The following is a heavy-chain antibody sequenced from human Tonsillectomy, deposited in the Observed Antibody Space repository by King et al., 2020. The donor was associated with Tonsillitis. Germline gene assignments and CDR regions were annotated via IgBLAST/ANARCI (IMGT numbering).Heavy chain of an antibody. V-gene: IGHV3-7*01. CDR3: TADLNWRTGDY. D-gene: IGHD1-14*01. J-gene: IGHJ4*02. Sequence: VQLVESGGGLVQPGWSLRLSCAASEVIFSTYWMTWVRQGPGMGLQCVADISPDGSEKYYVDSVKGRFSVSRDNAKNLLYLQMSDLRAEDTAVYYCTADLNWRTGDYWGQGALVTVSS. CDR2: ISPDGSEK. CDR1: EVIFSTYW.